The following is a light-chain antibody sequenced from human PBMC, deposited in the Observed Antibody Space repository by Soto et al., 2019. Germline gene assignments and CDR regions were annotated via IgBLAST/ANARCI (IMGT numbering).Light chain of an antibody. CDR1: QSVGTN. CDR3: QQYNTWTWT. CDR2: GAA. J-gene: IGKJ1*01. V-gene: IGKV3-15*01. Sequence: EVVLTQSPATLSMSPGERATLSCRASQSVGTNLAWYRQKPGQAPRLLMYGAATGATGIPARFVVSGSGTEFTLTISSLQSEDFAIYYCQQYNTWTWTFGQGTRVEI.